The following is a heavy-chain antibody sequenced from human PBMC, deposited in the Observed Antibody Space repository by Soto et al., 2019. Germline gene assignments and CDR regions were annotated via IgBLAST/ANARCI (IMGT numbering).Heavy chain of an antibody. V-gene: IGHV4-31*03. CDR1: GGSISSGGYY. CDR2: IYYSGST. Sequence: SETLSLTCTVSGGSISSGGYYWSWIRQHPGKGLEWIGYIYYSGSTYYNPSLKSRVTISVDTSKNQFSLKLSSVTAADTAVYYCATAAHYYDSSGYSLGFDIWGQGTMVTVSS. D-gene: IGHD3-22*01. J-gene: IGHJ3*02. CDR3: ATAAHYYDSSGYSLGFDI.